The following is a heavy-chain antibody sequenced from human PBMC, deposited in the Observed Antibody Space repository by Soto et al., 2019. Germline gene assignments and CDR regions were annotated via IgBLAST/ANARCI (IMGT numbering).Heavy chain of an antibody. Sequence: QVQLQESGPGLVKPSETLSLTCTVSGGSISSYYWSWIRQPPGKGLEWIGFIFYSGSTSYNPSLKRRVTISRDTSETQFSLKLSSVTAADTAVYYCASMIGDPVLSFDSWGQGTLVAVSS. CDR3: ASMIGDPVLSFDS. D-gene: IGHD3-10*02. CDR2: IFYSGST. J-gene: IGHJ4*02. V-gene: IGHV4-59*01. CDR1: GGSISSYY.